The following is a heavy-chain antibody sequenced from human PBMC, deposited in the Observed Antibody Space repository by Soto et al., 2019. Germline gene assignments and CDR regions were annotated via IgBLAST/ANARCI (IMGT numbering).Heavy chain of an antibody. J-gene: IGHJ4*02. CDR1: GGSVSSRDWC. CDR3: TRGPSGDKVDF. Sequence: PSETLPLTCTVSGGSVSSRDWCWSWIRQTPGKGLEWIGHIYEGGRTYSNPSLMSRATISLDTSKNLFSLNLKSVTAADTAVYYCTRGPSGDKVDFWGQGLLVTVSS. CDR2: IYEGGRT. V-gene: IGHV4-30-4*08. D-gene: IGHD7-27*01.